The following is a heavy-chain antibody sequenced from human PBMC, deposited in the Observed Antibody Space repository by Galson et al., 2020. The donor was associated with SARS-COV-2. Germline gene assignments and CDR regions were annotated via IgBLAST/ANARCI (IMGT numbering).Heavy chain of an antibody. J-gene: IGHJ5*02. CDR1: GGSISSSSYY. CDR2: IYYSGRT. D-gene: IGHD2-2*02. Sequence: ASETLSLTCTVSGGSISSSSYYWGWIRQPPGKGLEWVGSIYYSGRTYYNPSLKSRVTISLDTSRNQLYLKLSSVTAADTAVYHCARVNLGDCSGSSCYIPWGQGTLVTVSS. CDR3: ARVNLGDCSGSSCYIP. V-gene: IGHV4-39*01.